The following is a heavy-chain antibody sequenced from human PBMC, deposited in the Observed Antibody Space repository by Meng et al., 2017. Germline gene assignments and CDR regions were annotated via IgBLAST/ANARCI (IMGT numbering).Heavy chain of an antibody. CDR1: GFTFSSYA. D-gene: IGHD2/OR15-2a*01. J-gene: IGHJ5*02. CDR3: AKDSYSTSWKDWFDP. Sequence: EVQLLVPGGGVLQPCGSLRLSCAASGFTFSSYAMSWVRQAPGKGMEWVSAISASATGRYYADSVKGRFTISRDNSKNTLYLQMNSLRGEDTAVYYCAKDSYSTSWKDWFDPWGQGTLVTVSS. V-gene: IGHV3-23*01. CDR2: ISASATGR.